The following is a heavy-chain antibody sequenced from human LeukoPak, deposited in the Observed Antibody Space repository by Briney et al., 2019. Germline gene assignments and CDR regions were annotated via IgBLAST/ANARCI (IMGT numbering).Heavy chain of an antibody. J-gene: IGHJ4*02. D-gene: IGHD1-26*01. CDR2: INSDGGTT. V-gene: IGHV3-74*01. CDR3: ARGGTSGSLIY. Sequence: GGSLKLSCAASGFTFSNYWMHWVRQDPLKGLVWVSRINSDGGTTGYADSVKGRFTISRDNAKNTLYLQMNSLRAEDTALYYCARGGTSGSLIYWGQGTLVTVSS. CDR1: GFTFSNYW.